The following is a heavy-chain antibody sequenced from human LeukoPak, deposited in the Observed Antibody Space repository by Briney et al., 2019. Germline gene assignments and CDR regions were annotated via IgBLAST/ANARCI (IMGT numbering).Heavy chain of an antibody. CDR3: ARRYDFWSGLYGWFDP. V-gene: IGHV3-11*04. J-gene: IGHJ5*02. Sequence: KAGGSLRLSCTASGFPFNNHYMSWIRRAPGKGLEWISYISISGYSTYYADSVKGRFTISRDNAKNSLLLQMDNLRPEDTAFYYCARRYDFWSGLYGWFDPWGQGTLVTVSS. CDR2: ISISGYST. CDR1: GFPFNNHY. D-gene: IGHD3-3*01.